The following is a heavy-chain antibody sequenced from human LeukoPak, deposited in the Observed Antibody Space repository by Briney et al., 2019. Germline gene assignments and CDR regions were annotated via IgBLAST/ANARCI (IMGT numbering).Heavy chain of an antibody. V-gene: IGHV1-2*02. D-gene: IGHD2-15*01. J-gene: IGHJ3*02. CDR1: GYTFTYYY. CDR2: INPDSDVT. Sequence: GASVKVSCKASGYTFTYYYIHWMRQAPGQGLEWMGWINPDSDVTSYAQKFQGRVTMTRDTSISTVYVELSRLRSDDTAVYYCAREKSLGGTGAFDIWGQGTMVTVSS. CDR3: AREKSLGGTGAFDI.